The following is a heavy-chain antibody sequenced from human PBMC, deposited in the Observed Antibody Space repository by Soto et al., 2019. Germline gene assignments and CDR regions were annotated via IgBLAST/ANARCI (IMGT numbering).Heavy chain of an antibody. CDR3: ATGGLFSS. D-gene: IGHD3-3*01. CDR2: INHSGYT. CDR1: GGGFSANY. V-gene: IGHV4-34*02. Sequence: VLLQQWGAGVLKPSQTLSLTSWRFGGGFSANYWSRSRRAPGKGPEWLGEINHSGYTDYNPSLQSRVTISADTSKNQFSLNLSSVTAADTDVYYCATGGLFSSWGQGTLVTVSS. J-gene: IGHJ5*02.